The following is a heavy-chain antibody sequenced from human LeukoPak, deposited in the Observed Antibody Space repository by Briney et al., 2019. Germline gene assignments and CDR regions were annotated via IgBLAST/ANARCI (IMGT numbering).Heavy chain of an antibody. Sequence: PRGTPRLSPAASVFAPRVYLMHGARPAPAKGLVWSAHINVNGTSARHADSVKGRFTISRDNAKNTLYLQMNSLTGEDTAVYYCARVPTNSYGFGEWGQGSLVTVSS. J-gene: IGHJ4*02. D-gene: IGHD5-18*01. CDR3: ARVPTNSYGFGE. CDR2: INVNGTSA. CDR1: VFAPRVYL. V-gene: IGHV3-74*01.